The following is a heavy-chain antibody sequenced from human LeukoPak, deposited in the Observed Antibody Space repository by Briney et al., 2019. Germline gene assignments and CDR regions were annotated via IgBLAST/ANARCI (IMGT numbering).Heavy chain of an antibody. D-gene: IGHD3-16*01. CDR2: MYTGGTT. V-gene: IGHV3-53*01. CDR3: AKDEATSGGGLAS. J-gene: IGHJ5*01. Sequence: GGSLRLSCTASGFTVSGTHMTWVRQAPQKGLEWVSAMYTGGTTYYADSVTGRFTVSRDSSRNSLFLHMNNLRAEDTAVYYCAKDEATSGGGLASWGQGTLVIVSS. CDR1: GFTVSGTH.